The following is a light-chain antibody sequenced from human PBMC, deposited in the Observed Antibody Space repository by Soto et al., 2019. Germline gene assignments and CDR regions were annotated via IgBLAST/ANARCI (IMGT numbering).Light chain of an antibody. CDR3: LSYTSANTRV. V-gene: IGLV2-14*01. Sequence: QSVLTQPASVSASPGQSITISCTGSSSDVGGYKFVSWYQHHPGKAPKLMIYEVNNRPSGVSNRFSGSKSGNTASLTISGLQAEDDADYYCLSYTSANTRVFGGGTQLTVL. J-gene: IGLJ3*02. CDR2: EVN. CDR1: SSDVGGYKF.